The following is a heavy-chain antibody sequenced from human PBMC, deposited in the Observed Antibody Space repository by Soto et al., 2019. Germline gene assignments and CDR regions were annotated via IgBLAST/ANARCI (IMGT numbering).Heavy chain of an antibody. V-gene: IGHV4-39*01. CDR1: GGSISSSSYY. CDR2: IYYSGST. CDR3: ARSYCSGGSCYRRAHYYYYMDV. Sequence: SETLSLTCTVSGGSISSSSYYWGWIRQPPGKGLEWIGSIYYSGSTYYNPSLKSRVTISVDTSKNQFSLKLSSVTAADTAVYYCARSYCSGGSCYRRAHYYYYMDVWGKGTTVTVSS. J-gene: IGHJ6*03. D-gene: IGHD2-15*01.